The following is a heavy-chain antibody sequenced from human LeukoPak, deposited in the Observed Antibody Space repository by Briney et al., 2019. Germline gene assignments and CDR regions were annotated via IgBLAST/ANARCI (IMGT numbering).Heavy chain of an antibody. D-gene: IGHD3-3*01. CDR1: GGSISSYY. V-gene: IGHV4-59*01. CDR2: IYYSGST. J-gene: IGHJ5*02. CDR3: ARGLVNYDFWSGYYTETGGLDP. Sequence: SETLSPTCTVSGGSISSYYWSWIRQPPGKGLEWIGYIYYSGSTNYNPSLKSRVTISVDTSKNQFSLKLSSVTAADTAVYYCARGLVNYDFWSGYYTETGGLDPWGQGTLVTVSS.